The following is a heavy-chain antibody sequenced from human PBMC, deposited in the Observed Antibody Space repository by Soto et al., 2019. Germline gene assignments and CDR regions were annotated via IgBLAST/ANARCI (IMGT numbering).Heavy chain of an antibody. CDR1: GYTFTSDV. CDR3: ARARPDYGDYVDYYYYGMDV. Sequence: ASVKVSCKASGYTFTSDVISWVRQAPGQGLERMGWISAYNGNTNYAQKLQGRVTMTTDTSTSTAYMELRSLRSDDTAVYYCARARPDYGDYVDYYYYGMDVSGQ. V-gene: IGHV1-18*01. CDR2: ISAYNGNT. D-gene: IGHD4-17*01. J-gene: IGHJ6*02.